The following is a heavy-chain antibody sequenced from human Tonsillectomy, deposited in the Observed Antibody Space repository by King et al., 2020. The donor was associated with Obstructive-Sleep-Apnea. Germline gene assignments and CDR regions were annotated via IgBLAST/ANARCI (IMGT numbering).Heavy chain of an antibody. V-gene: IGHV4-59*01. Sequence: VPLQASGPGLVNPSEPLSLTCTVSGGSISSSYWSWIRQPPGKGLEWIGNLYYSESTNYNPSLKSRVTILIDTSKNQFSLKLSSVTAADTAVYYCAREIGGSFPLYNWFDPWGQGTLVTVSS. CDR1: GGSISSSY. CDR3: AREIGGSFPLYNWFDP. D-gene: IGHD2-15*01. J-gene: IGHJ5*02. CDR2: LYYSEST.